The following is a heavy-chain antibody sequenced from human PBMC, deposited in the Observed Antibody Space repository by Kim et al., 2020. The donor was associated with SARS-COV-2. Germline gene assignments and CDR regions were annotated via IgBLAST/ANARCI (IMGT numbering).Heavy chain of an antibody. CDR2: ISWNSGSI. V-gene: IGHV3-9*01. J-gene: IGHJ4*01. Sequence: GGSLRLSCAASGFTFDDYAMHWVRQAPGKGLEWVSGISWNSGSIGYADSVKGRFTISRDNAKNSLYLQMNSLRAEDTALYYCAKDSQQLVLDYWGHGTL. CDR3: AKDSQQLVLDY. CDR1: GFTFDDYA. D-gene: IGHD6-13*01.